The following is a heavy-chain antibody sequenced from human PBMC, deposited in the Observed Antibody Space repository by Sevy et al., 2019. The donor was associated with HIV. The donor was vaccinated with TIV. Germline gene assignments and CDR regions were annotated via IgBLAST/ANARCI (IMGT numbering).Heavy chain of an antibody. Sequence: GGSLRLSCAASGFTFSSYAMHWVRQAPGKGLEWVAVISYDGSNKYYAYSVKVRFTISRDNSKNTLYLQMNSLRAEDTAVYYCARSRSVAGFTNWFDPWGQGTLVTVSS. CDR3: ARSRSVAGFTNWFDP. CDR2: ISYDGSNK. D-gene: IGHD6-19*01. V-gene: IGHV3-30-3*01. CDR1: GFTFSSYA. J-gene: IGHJ5*02.